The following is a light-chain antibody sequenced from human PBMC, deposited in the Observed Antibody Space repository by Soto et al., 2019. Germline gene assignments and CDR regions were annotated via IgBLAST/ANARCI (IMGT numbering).Light chain of an antibody. CDR1: NSDIGIYNY. V-gene: IGLV2-14*01. Sequence: QLVLTQPASVSGSPGQSITISCTGTNSDIGIYNYVSWYQQHPGKAPKLVICEVSNRPSGVSSRFSGSKSGNTASLTISGLRAEDEADYYCTSFTTTNIWVFGGGTKLTVL. CDR3: TSFTTTNIWV. J-gene: IGLJ3*02. CDR2: EVS.